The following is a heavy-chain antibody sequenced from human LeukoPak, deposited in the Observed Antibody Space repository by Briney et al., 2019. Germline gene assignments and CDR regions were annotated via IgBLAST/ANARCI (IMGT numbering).Heavy chain of an antibody. CDR3: ASGGYNWNRLDY. Sequence: QPGRSLRLSCAASGFTFSSYGMHWVRQAPGKGLEWVAVIWYDGSNKYYADSVKGRFTISRDNAKNSLYLQMNSLRADDTAVYYCASGGYNWNRLDYWGQGTLVAVSS. J-gene: IGHJ4*02. D-gene: IGHD1-20*01. CDR2: IWYDGSNK. V-gene: IGHV3-33*03. CDR1: GFTFSSYG.